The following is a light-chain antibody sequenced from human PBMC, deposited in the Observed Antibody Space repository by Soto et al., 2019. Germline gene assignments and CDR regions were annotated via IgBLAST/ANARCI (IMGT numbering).Light chain of an antibody. CDR3: SSLTSSSTFV. J-gene: IGLJ1*01. CDR1: SSDVGSYNR. CDR2: DVS. V-gene: IGLV2-18*02. Sequence: QSVLTQPPSVSGSPGQSVTISCTGTSSDVGSYNRVSWYQQPPGTAPKLMIYDVSNRPSGVPDRFSGSKSGNTASLTITGLQAEDEDDYYCSSLTSSSTFVFGTGTKVTVL.